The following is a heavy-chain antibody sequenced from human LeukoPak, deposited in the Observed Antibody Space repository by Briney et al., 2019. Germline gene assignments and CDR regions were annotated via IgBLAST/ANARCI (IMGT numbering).Heavy chain of an antibody. CDR3: ARTDYYDLWRGGY. Sequence: PSETLSLTCAVYGGSFSGFYWNWIRQPPGKGLEWIGEIDHSGSTNYNPSLESRVTISVDTSKTHFSLKLTSVTAADTAVYYCARTDYYDLWRGGYWGQGTMVTVSS. CDR1: GGSFSGFY. J-gene: IGHJ4*02. CDR2: IDHSGST. V-gene: IGHV4-34*01. D-gene: IGHD3-3*01.